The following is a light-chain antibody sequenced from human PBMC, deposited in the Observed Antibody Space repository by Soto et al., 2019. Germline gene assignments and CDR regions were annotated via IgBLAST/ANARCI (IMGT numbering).Light chain of an antibody. CDR1: QSVSNN. CDR2: GAS. V-gene: IGKV3D-15*01. CDR3: QQYDNLPLT. Sequence: EIVMTQSPATLSVSPGERATLSCRASQSVSNNYLAWYQQKPGQAPRLLIYGASNRATGIPDRFSGSGSGTDFTLTINSLQSEDFAVYFCQQYDNLPLTFGPGTKVDIK. J-gene: IGKJ3*01.